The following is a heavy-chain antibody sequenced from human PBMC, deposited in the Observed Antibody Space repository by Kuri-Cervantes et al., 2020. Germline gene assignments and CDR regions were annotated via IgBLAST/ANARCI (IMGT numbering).Heavy chain of an antibody. CDR2: INQPGNEK. CDR1: GFTFSSYE. Sequence: GESLKISCAASGFTFSSYEMSWVRQAPGKGLEWLANINQPGNEKYYLDSVKGRFTISRDNAKNSLDLQMNSLRAEDTAVYYCARPGEGSGSYGAFDIWGQGTVVTVSS. D-gene: IGHD3-10*01. V-gene: IGHV3-7*01. CDR3: ARPGEGSGSYGAFDI. J-gene: IGHJ3*02.